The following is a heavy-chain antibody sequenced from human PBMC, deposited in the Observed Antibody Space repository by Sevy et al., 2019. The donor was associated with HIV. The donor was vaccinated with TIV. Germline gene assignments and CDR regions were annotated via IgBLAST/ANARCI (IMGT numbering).Heavy chain of an antibody. J-gene: IGHJ3*02. V-gene: IGHV3-30-3*01. CDR3: ARDLTTVTTFSSVLDI. CDR1: GFTFSSYA. D-gene: IGHD4-17*01. CDR2: ISYDGSNK. Sequence: GGSLRLSCAASGFTFSSYAMHWVRQAPGKGLEWVAVISYDGSNKYYADSVKGRFTISRDNSKNTLYLQMNGLRAEDTAVYYCARDLTTVTTFSSVLDIWGQGTMVTVSS.